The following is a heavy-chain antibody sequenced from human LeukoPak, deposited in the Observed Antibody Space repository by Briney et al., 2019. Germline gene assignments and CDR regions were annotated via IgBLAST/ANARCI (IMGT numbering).Heavy chain of an antibody. Sequence: SETLSLTCGVYGVSFIGNYWSWIRQPPGKGPEWIGEIDHNGYAQYNPSLKSRVTISLDTSEKQFSLKLSSVTAADTGVYYCARIRCGHTAGVCHTYWGRGTLVTVSS. V-gene: IGHV4-34*01. CDR2: IDHNGYA. CDR1: GVSFIGNY. J-gene: IGHJ4*02. CDR3: ARIRCGHTAGVCHTY. D-gene: IGHD2-8*02.